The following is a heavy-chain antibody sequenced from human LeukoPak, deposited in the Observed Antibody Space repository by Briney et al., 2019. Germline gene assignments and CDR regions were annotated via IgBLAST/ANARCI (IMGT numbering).Heavy chain of an antibody. D-gene: IGHD3-22*01. V-gene: IGHV3-30*02. Sequence: GGSLRLSCAASGFTFSSYGMHWVRQAPGKGLEWVAFIRYDGSNKYYADSVKGRFTISRDNSKNTLDLQMNSLRAEDTAVYYCAKDPTHYRVWDYYETIGLSYWGQGTLVTVSS. J-gene: IGHJ4*02. CDR3: AKDPTHYRVWDYYETIGLSY. CDR2: IRYDGSNK. CDR1: GFTFSSYG.